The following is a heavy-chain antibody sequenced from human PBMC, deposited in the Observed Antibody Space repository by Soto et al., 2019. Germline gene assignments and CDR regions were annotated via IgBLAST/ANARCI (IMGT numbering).Heavy chain of an antibody. J-gene: IGHJ4*02. CDR1: GLSFSSYG. D-gene: IGHD3-3*02. V-gene: IGHV3-30*03. CDR2: ISYDGSNK. Sequence: VQLVESGGGVVQPGRSLSLSCADSGLSFSSYGMHWVRQAPGEGLEWVAAISYDGSNKNYLASVEGPFTISRDNSKNTLYLQINALRPEDTAVYYCARDSYYHSSSGYYFFDYCGQGTIVTVAS. CDR3: ARDSYYHSSSGYYFFDY.